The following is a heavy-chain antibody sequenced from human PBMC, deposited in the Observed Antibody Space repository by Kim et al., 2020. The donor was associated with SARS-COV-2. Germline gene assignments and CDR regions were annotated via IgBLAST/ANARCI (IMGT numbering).Heavy chain of an antibody. CDR3: AKGEGDTAMVIGY. Sequence: YADSVKGRFPISRDNSKNTLYLQMNSLRAEDTAVDYCAKGEGDTAMVIGYWGQGTLVTVSS. J-gene: IGHJ4*02. V-gene: IGHV3-33*06. D-gene: IGHD5-18*01.